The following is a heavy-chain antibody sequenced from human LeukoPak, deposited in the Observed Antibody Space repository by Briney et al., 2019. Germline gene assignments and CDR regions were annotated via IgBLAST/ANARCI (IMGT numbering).Heavy chain of an antibody. J-gene: IGHJ4*02. CDR3: ARSNAFDY. Sequence: PSGTLSLTCTVSGGSISSSSYYWGWIRQPPGKGLEWIGSIYYSGSTYYNPSLKSRVTISVDTSKNQFSLKLSSVTAADTAVYYCARSNAFDYWGQGTLVTVSS. CDR1: GGSISSSSYY. V-gene: IGHV4-39*07. CDR2: IYYSGST.